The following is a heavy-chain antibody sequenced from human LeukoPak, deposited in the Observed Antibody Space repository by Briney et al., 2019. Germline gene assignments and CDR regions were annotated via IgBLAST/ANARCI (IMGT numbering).Heavy chain of an antibody. D-gene: IGHD1-14*01. Sequence: GGSPRLSCAASGFTFNSSPMSWVRQAPGKGLEWVSGIGAIISGTYYADSVKGRFTISRDNSKDTVFLQIDSLRDEDTAIYYCAKVRTYFYHGLDVWGQGTTVIVSS. J-gene: IGHJ6*02. CDR2: IGAIISGT. CDR1: GFTFNSSP. V-gene: IGHV3-23*01. CDR3: AKVRTYFYHGLDV.